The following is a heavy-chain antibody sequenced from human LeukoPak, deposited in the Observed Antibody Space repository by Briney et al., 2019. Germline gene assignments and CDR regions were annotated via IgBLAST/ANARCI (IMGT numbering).Heavy chain of an antibody. CDR2: IYYSGNT. CDR1: GVSISSYY. CDR3: ARVGDPGYCSSTSCFSFDS. D-gene: IGHD2-2*03. V-gene: IGHV4-59*01. Sequence: PSETLSLTCTVSGVSISSYYWSWIRQPPGKGLEWIGYIYYSGNTNYNPSPKSRVTISVDMSKNQFSLKLSSVTAADTAVYYCARVGDPGYCSSTSCFSFDSWGQGILVTVSS. J-gene: IGHJ4*02.